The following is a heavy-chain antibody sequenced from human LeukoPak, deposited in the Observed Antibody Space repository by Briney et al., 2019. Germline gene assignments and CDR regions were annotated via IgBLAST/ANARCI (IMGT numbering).Heavy chain of an antibody. Sequence: GASVKVSCKASGGTFSSYAISWVRQAPGQGLEWMGRIIPIFGIANYAQKFQGRVTITADKSTSTAYMELSSLRSEDTAVYYCARAGSSLVWFDPWAREPWSPSPQ. CDR2: IIPIFGIA. CDR1: GGTFSSYA. J-gene: IGHJ5*02. V-gene: IGHV1-69*04. CDR3: ARAGSSLVWFDP. D-gene: IGHD6-6*01.